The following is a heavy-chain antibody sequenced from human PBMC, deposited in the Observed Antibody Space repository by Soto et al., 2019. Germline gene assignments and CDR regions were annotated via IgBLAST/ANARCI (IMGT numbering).Heavy chain of an antibody. Sequence: SVKVSCKASGGTFSSYAISWVRQAPGQGLEWMGGIIPIFGTANYAQKFQGRVTITADESTSTAYMELSSLRSEHTAVYYCAREFGNCYYYSGMDAWGQGTTVTVSS. CDR1: GGTFSSYA. D-gene: IGHD3-16*01. CDR2: IIPIFGTA. J-gene: IGHJ6*02. CDR3: AREFGNCYYYSGMDA. V-gene: IGHV1-69*13.